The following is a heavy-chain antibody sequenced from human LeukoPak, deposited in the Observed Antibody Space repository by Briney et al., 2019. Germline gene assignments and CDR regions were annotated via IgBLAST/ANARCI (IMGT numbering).Heavy chain of an antibody. Sequence: SETLSLTCTVSGYSISSGYYWGWIRQPPGKGLEWIGSIYHSGSTYYNPSLKSRVTISVDTSKNQFSLKLSSVTAADTAVYYCARGHGVVTAVFDYWGQGTLVTVSS. CDR1: GYSISSGYY. J-gene: IGHJ4*02. CDR2: IYHSGST. CDR3: ARGHGVVTAVFDY. D-gene: IGHD2-21*02. V-gene: IGHV4-38-2*02.